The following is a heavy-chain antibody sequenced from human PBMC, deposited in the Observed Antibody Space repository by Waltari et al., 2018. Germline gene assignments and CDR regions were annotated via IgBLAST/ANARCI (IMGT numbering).Heavy chain of an antibody. CDR3: ARDSLTTVTDYYYYMDV. CDR2: IIPILGIA. V-gene: IGHV1-69*04. CDR1: GGTFSSSA. D-gene: IGHD4-17*01. Sequence: QVQLVQSGAEVKKPGSSVKVSCKASGGTFSSSATSWVRQAPGQGREWMGGIIPILGIANYAQKFQGRVTITADESTSTAYMELSSLRSEDTAVYYCARDSLTTVTDYYYYMDVWGKGTTVTVSS. J-gene: IGHJ6*03.